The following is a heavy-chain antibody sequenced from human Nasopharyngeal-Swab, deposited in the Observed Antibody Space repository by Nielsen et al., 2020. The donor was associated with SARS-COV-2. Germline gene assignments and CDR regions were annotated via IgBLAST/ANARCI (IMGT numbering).Heavy chain of an antibody. CDR1: GGSISSGGYY. CDR2: IYYSGST. CDR3: ARFSSSWYGFGY. Sequence: SETLSLTCTVSGGSISSGGYYWSWIRQHPGKGLEWIGYIYYSGSTYYNPSLKSRVTISVDTSKNQFSLKLSSVTAADTAVYYCARFSSSWYGFGYWGQGTLVTVSS. J-gene: IGHJ4*02. D-gene: IGHD6-13*01. V-gene: IGHV4-31*03.